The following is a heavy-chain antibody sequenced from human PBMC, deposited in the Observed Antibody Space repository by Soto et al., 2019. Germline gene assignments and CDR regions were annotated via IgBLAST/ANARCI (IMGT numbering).Heavy chain of an antibody. CDR1: GFPLSTSGVG. CDR2: IYWDDDK. J-gene: IGHJ4*02. V-gene: IGHV2-5*02. Sequence: QITLKESGPTLVKPTQTLTLTCTFSGFPLSTSGVGVGWIRQPPGKALEWLALIYWDDDKHSSPSLKSRLTITKDTSKNQVVLTMTNMDPVDTATYYCAHKAAGGGYFDFWGQGTLVTVSS. D-gene: IGHD6-19*01. CDR3: AHKAAGGGYFDF.